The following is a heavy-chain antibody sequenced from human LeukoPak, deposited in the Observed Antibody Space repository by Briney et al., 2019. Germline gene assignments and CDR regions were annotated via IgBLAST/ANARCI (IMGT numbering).Heavy chain of an antibody. Sequence: PGGSLRLSCTAFGFTFGESAMIWFRQSPGKGLEWVSLSRSRAHGGTTEYAASVMGRFTMSRDDSKNIAYLQMNSLETKDTAVYYCSRVERSSINNYYYYMAVWGKGTSVTVSS. CDR3: SRVERSSINNYYYYMAV. D-gene: IGHD2-2*01. J-gene: IGHJ6*03. CDR2: SRSRAHGGTT. CDR1: GFTFGESA. V-gene: IGHV3-49*03.